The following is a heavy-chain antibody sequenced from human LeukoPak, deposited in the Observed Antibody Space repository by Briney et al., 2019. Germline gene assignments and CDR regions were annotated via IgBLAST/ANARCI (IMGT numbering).Heavy chain of an antibody. CDR2: ISYDGSNK. V-gene: IGHV3-30*18. Sequence: PGRSLRLSCAASGFTFSSYGMHWVRQAPGKGLEWVAVISYDGSNKYYADSVKGRFTISRDNSKNTLYLQMNSLRAEDTAVYFCAKECGYCGSSNPYYYYGMDVWGQGTTVTVSS. CDR3: AKECGYCGSSNPYYYYGMDV. J-gene: IGHJ6*02. D-gene: IGHD2-2*03. CDR1: GFTFSSYG.